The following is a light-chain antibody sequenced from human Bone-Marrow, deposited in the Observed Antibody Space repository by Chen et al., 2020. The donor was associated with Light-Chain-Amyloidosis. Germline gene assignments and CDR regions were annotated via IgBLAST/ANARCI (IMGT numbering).Light chain of an antibody. J-gene: IGKJ1*01. CDR3: QQYYSTPLT. V-gene: IGKV4-1*01. CDR1: QSIQYNSDNKNY. CDR2: SAS. Sequence: DIVMTQSPDSLAVSLGERATINCKSSQSIQYNSDNKNYLAWYQQKPGQPPKLLIYSASTRESGVPARFRGSGSETDFTLTISSLQAEDVAVYYCQQYYSTPLTFGQGTRVEIK.